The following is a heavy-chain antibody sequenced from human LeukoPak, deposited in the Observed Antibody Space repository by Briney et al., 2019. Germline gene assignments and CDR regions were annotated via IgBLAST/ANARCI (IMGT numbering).Heavy chain of an antibody. D-gene: IGHD3-3*01. J-gene: IGHJ5*02. V-gene: IGHV4-34*01. CDR2: INHSGST. CDR3: ARFAHLHYDFWSGLTHGNWFDP. Sequence: SETLSLTCAVYGGSFSGYYWSWIRQPPGKGLEWIGEINHSGSTNYNPSLKSRVTMSVDTSKNQFSLKLSSVTAADTAVYYCARFAHLHYDFWSGLTHGNWFDPWGQGTLVTVSS. CDR1: GGSFSGYY.